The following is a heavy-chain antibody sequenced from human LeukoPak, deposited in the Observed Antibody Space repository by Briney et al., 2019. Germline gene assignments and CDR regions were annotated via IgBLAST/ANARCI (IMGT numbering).Heavy chain of an antibody. J-gene: IGHJ3*02. V-gene: IGHV1-2*02. CDR3: ARGFGSSGYYWGDAFDI. D-gene: IGHD3-22*01. CDR2: INPNSGGT. CDR1: GYTFTGYY. Sequence: ASVKVSCKASGYTFTGYYMHWVRQAPGQGLEWMGWINPNSGGTNYAQKFQGRVTMTRDTSISTAYMELSRLRSDDTAVYYCARGFGSSGYYWGDAFDIWGQGTMVTVSS.